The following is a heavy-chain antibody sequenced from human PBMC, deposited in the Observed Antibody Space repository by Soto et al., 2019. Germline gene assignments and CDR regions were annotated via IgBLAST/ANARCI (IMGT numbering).Heavy chain of an antibody. Sequence: EASLRLSCAASGFTFSNYAMSWVRQAPGQGLEWVSAFTDSGTSTYYADSVKGRFTISRDNSRNTLYLQMNSLRADDTAIYYCARLSPGPDYWGQGALVTVSS. V-gene: IGHV3-23*01. CDR2: FTDSGTST. CDR1: GFTFSNYA. J-gene: IGHJ4*02. CDR3: ARLSPGPDY. D-gene: IGHD2-21*02.